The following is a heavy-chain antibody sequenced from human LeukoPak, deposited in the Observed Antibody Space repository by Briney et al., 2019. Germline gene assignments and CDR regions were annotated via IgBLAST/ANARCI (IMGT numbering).Heavy chain of an antibody. CDR2: ISWNSGSI. CDR3: AKDMVRGVIIGANYYYYYYMDV. V-gene: IGHV3-9*01. J-gene: IGHJ6*03. Sequence: GRSLRLSCAASGFTFDDYAMHWVRQAPGKGLEWVSGISWNSGSIGYADSVKGRFTISRDNAKNSLYLQMNSLRAEDTALYYCAKDMVRGVIIGANYYYYYYMDVWGKGTTVTIPS. CDR1: GFTFDDYA. D-gene: IGHD3-10*01.